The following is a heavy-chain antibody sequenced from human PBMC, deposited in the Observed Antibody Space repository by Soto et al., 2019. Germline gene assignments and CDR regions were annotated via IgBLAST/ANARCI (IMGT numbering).Heavy chain of an antibody. CDR3: AREVVTAIADAFDI. Sequence: LRLSCAASGFTFSSYWMSWVRQAPGKGLEWVANIKQDGSEKYYVDSVKGRFTISRDNAKNSLYLQMNSLRAEDTAVYYCAREVVTAIADAFDIWGQGTMVTVSS. V-gene: IGHV3-7*01. D-gene: IGHD2-21*02. J-gene: IGHJ3*02. CDR1: GFTFSSYW. CDR2: IKQDGSEK.